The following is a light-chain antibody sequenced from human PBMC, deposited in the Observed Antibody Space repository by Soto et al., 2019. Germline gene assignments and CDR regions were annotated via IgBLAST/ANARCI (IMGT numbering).Light chain of an antibody. CDR3: QQSFSTLMYT. V-gene: IGKV1-39*01. CDR1: QSISSN. Sequence: IQMTQSPSSLSASVGDRVTITCRASQSISSNINWYQHKTGKAPEVLIYAASSLQSGVPSRFTGSGSGTDFTLTISSLQPEEFATYYCQQSFSTLMYTFGQGTKVEIK. CDR2: AAS. J-gene: IGKJ2*01.